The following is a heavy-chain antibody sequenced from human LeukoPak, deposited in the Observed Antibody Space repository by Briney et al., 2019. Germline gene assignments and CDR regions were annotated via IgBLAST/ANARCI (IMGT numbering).Heavy chain of an antibody. V-gene: IGHV3-30*18. Sequence: GGSLRLSCAASGFTFSSYGMHWVRQAPGKGLEWVAVISYDGSNKSYADSVKGRFTIFRDNSKNTLYLQMNSLRAEDTAVYYCAKDLSALIDSGYWGAFDIWGQGTMVTVSS. CDR3: AKDLSALIDSGYWGAFDI. CDR1: GFTFSSYG. J-gene: IGHJ3*02. D-gene: IGHD3-22*01. CDR2: ISYDGSNK.